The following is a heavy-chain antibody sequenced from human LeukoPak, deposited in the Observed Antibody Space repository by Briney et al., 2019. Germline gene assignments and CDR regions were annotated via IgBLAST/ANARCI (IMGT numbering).Heavy chain of an antibody. V-gene: IGHV1-69*05. Sequence: GSSVKVSCKASGGTFSSYAISWVRQAPGQGLEWMGGIIPIFGTANYAQKFQGRVTITTDESTSTAYMELSSLRSEDTAVYYCARGPPTYDFWSGYPFDYWGQGTLVTVSS. CDR1: GGTFSSYA. J-gene: IGHJ4*02. D-gene: IGHD3-3*01. CDR3: ARGPPTYDFWSGYPFDY. CDR2: IIPIFGTA.